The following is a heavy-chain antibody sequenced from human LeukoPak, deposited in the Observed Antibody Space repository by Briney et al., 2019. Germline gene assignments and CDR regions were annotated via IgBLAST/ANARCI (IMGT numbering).Heavy chain of an antibody. D-gene: IGHD2-2*01. CDR1: GGSISSGSYY. J-gene: IGHJ4*02. CDR2: IYTSGST. V-gene: IGHV4-61*02. Sequence: SQTLSLTCTVSGGSISSGSYYWSWIRQPAGKGLEWIGRIYTSGSTNYNPSLKSRVTISVDTPKNQFSLKLSSVTAADTAVYYCARIQLPLWPGYLDYWGQGTLVTVSS. CDR3: ARIQLPLWPGYLDY.